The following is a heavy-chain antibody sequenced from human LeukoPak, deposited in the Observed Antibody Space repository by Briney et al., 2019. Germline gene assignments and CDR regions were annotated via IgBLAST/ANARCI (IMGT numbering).Heavy chain of an antibody. CDR2: IYSGGST. V-gene: IGHV3-53*05. J-gene: IGHJ3*02. Sequence: AGGSLRLSCAASGFTVSSNYMSWVRQAPGKGLEWVSVIYSGGSTYYADSVKGRFTISRDNSKNTLYLQMNSLRAEDTAVYYCAKVFNRYCSTTSCYMAAFDIWGQGTMVTVSS. CDR1: GFTVSSNY. D-gene: IGHD2-2*02. CDR3: AKVFNRYCSTTSCYMAAFDI.